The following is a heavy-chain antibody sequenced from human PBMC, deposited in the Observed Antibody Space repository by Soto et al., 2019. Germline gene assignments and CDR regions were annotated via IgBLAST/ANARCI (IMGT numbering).Heavy chain of an antibody. CDR2: INPSGGSA. J-gene: IGHJ1*01. Sequence: QVQLVQSGAEVKKPGASVKVSCKASGYTFTSYYMHWVRQAHGQGLELMGMINPSGGSASYTQKFQGRVTMTRDTSTNTIYMELSSLRSEDTAVYYCARSHYSGSEAYTPDDNWGQGTLVIVSS. D-gene: IGHD3-10*01. V-gene: IGHV1-46*03. CDR3: ARSHYSGSEAYTPDDN. CDR1: GYTFTSYY.